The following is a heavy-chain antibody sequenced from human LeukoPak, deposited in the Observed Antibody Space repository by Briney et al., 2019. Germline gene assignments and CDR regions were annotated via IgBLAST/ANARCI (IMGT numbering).Heavy chain of an antibody. CDR1: GYNFTSHW. CDR2: IYPGDPRT. Sequence: GESLQISCKGSGYNFTSHWIGWVRQMPGKGLEWMGIIYPGDPRTRYSPSFQGQVTVSVDKSISTAYLQWSSLKASDTAMYYCARHSVSRTSPSDAFNIWGQGTLVTVSS. J-gene: IGHJ3*02. D-gene: IGHD3-16*01. V-gene: IGHV5-51*01. CDR3: ARHSVSRTSPSDAFNI.